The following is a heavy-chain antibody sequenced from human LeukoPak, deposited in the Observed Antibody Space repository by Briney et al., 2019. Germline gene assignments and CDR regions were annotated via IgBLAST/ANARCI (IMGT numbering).Heavy chain of an antibody. Sequence: ASVKVSCKASGYTFTGSYMHWVRQAPGQGLEWMGWINPDSGGTDSAQKFRGRVTLTRDTSINTAYMEVRSLTSDDTAVYYCAKGYCGSGSCFDFDFWGQGTLVTVSS. CDR1: GYTFTGSY. CDR3: AKGYCGSGSCFDFDF. CDR2: INPDSGGT. V-gene: IGHV1-2*02. J-gene: IGHJ4*02. D-gene: IGHD2-15*01.